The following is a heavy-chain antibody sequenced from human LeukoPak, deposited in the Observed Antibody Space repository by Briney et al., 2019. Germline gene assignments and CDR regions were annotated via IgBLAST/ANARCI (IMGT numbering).Heavy chain of an antibody. CDR1: GFTFSSYS. D-gene: IGHD1-26*01. V-gene: IGHV3-48*01. CDR3: ARESHSSGSYAYDAFDI. J-gene: IGHJ3*02. Sequence: GGSLRLSCAASGFTFSSYSMNWVRQAPGKGLEWVSYISSSSSTIYYADSVKGRFTISRDNTKNSLYLQMNSLRAEDTAVYYCARESHSSGSYAYDAFDIWGQGTMVTVSS. CDR2: ISSSSSTI.